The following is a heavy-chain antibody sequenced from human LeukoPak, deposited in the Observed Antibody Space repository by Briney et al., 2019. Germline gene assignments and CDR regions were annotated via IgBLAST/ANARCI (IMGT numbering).Heavy chain of an antibody. V-gene: IGHV3-30*18. CDR3: AKDKEGYYYYGMDV. CDR2: ISYDGSNK. J-gene: IGHJ6*02. CDR1: GFTFSSYG. Sequence: GGSLRLSCAASGFTFSSYGMHWVRQAPGKGLEWVAVISYDGSNKYYADSVKGRFTISRDNSKNTLYLQMNSLRAEDTAVYYCAKDKEGYYYYGMDVWGQGTTVTVSS.